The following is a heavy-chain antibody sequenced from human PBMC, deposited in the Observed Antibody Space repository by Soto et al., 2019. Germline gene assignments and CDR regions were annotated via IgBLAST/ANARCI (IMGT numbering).Heavy chain of an antibody. CDR2: IYWNDEK. V-gene: IGHV2-5*01. CDR1: GFSLRTSGVG. D-gene: IGHD6-6*01. CDR3: ARKSGSSSPEDY. Sequence: QITLKESGPTLVKPTQTLALTCTFSGFSLRTSGVGVGWIRQPPGKALEWLALIYWNDEKRYSPSLQSRLTITKDTSKSQVVFTMTNMDPVDTATYYCARKSGSSSPEDYWGQGTLVTVSS. J-gene: IGHJ4*02.